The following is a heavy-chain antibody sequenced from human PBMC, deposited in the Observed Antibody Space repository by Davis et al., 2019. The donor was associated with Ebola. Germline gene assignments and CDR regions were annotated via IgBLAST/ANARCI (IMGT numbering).Heavy chain of an antibody. J-gene: IGHJ3*02. CDR2: IRYDGSNK. CDR1: GFTFRNAW. V-gene: IGHV3-30*02. Sequence: GESLKISCAASGFTFRNAWMSWVRQAPGKGLEWVAFIRYDGSNKYYADSVKGRFIISRDNSKSTLFLRLSNLRDEDTAVYHCAKDLDYGGNSNAFDMWGQGTMVTVSS. D-gene: IGHD4-23*01. CDR3: AKDLDYGGNSNAFDM.